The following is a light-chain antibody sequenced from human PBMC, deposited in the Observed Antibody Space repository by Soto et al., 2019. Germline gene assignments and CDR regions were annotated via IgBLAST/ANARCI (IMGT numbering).Light chain of an antibody. Sequence: DTVMTQSPLSLPVTPGEPASISCRSSQSLLHSNGYYCLDWYLQKPGQSPQLLIYLGSNRASGVPDRFSGSGSGTDFTLKISRVEAEDVGVYYCMQALQTPVTFGGGTKVEIK. CDR2: LGS. CDR1: QSLLHSNGYYC. J-gene: IGKJ4*01. CDR3: MQALQTPVT. V-gene: IGKV2-28*01.